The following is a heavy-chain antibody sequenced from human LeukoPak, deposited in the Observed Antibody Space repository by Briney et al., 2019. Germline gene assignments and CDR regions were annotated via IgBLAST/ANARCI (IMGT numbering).Heavy chain of an antibody. V-gene: IGHV3-9*01. CDR3: AKASYSGSYYAFDI. J-gene: IGHJ3*02. D-gene: IGHD1-26*01. Sequence: GRSLRLSCAASGFTFDDYAMHWVRQAPGKGLEWVSGISWNSGSIGYADSVKGRFTISRDNAKKSLYLQMNSLRAEDTALYYCAKASYSGSYYAFDIWGQGTMVTVSS. CDR1: GFTFDDYA. CDR2: ISWNSGSI.